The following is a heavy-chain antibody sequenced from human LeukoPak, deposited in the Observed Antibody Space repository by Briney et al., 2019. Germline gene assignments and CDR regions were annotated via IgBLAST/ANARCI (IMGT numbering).Heavy chain of an antibody. CDR3: ARVGHSYSINDWSRTGLGAYATKHYYYMDV. D-gene: IGHD5-18*01. Sequence: SETLSLTCAVYGGSFSDYSWSWIRQPPGKGLEWSGEINPSGGTDHNPSLMSRVSMSVDTSKNQISLRVSSVPAADTAVYYCARVGHSYSINDWSRTGLGAYATKHYYYMDVWSKGTTVTVSS. V-gene: IGHV4-34*01. CDR2: INPSGGT. CDR1: GGSFSDYS. J-gene: IGHJ6*03.